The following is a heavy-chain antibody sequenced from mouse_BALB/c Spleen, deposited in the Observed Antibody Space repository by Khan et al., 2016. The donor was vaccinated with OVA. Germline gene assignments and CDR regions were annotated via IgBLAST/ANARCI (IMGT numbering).Heavy chain of an antibody. V-gene: IGHV5-6-3*01. J-gene: IGHJ2*01. CDR1: GFTFSSYG. CDR3: ARMARTIN. Sequence: EVQGVESGGGLVQPGGSLKLSCAASGFTFSSYGMSWVRQTPDKRLELVATINSNGGSTYYPDSVKGRFTISRDNAKNTLYLQMSSLKSNDTAMYYCARMARTINWGQGTTLTVSS. CDR2: INSNGGST.